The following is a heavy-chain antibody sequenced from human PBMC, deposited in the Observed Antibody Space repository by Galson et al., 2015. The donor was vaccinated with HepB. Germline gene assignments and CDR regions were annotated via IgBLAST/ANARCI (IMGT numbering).Heavy chain of an antibody. CDR3: AKPEQQLVRGAFDI. CDR2: ISYDGSNK. J-gene: IGHJ3*02. Sequence: SLRLSYAASGFTFSSYGMHWVRQAPGKGLEWVAVISYDGSNKYYADSVKGRFTISRDNSKNTLYPQMNSLRAEDTAVYYCAKPEQQLVRGAFDIWGQGTMVTVSS. V-gene: IGHV3-30*18. D-gene: IGHD6-13*01. CDR1: GFTFSSYG.